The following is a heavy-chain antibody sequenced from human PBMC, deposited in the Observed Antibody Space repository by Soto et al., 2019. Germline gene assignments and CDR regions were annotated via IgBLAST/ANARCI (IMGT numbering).Heavy chain of an antibody. CDR3: ARALSFWSGSGMDV. CDR2: ISSSSSYI. D-gene: IGHD3-3*01. Sequence: PGGSLRLSCAASGFTFSSYSMNWVRQAPGKGLEWVSSISSSSSYIYYADSVKGRFTISRDNAKNSLYLQMNSLRAEDTAVYYCARALSFWSGSGMDVWGQGTTVTVS. V-gene: IGHV3-21*01. CDR1: GFTFSSYS. J-gene: IGHJ6*02.